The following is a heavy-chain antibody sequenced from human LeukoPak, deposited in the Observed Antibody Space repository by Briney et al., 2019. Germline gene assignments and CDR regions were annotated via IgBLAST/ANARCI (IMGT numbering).Heavy chain of an antibody. CDR3: ARDGSVDFWSGSDYYYYYMDV. D-gene: IGHD3-3*01. CDR2: IYHSGST. V-gene: IGHV4-38-2*02. Sequence: SETLSLTCTVSGYSISSGYYWGWIRQPPGKGLEWIGSIYHSGSTYYNPSLKSRVTISVDTSKNQFSPQLSSVTAADTAVYYCARDGSVDFWSGSDYYYYYMDVWGKGTTVTVSS. CDR1: GYSISSGYY. J-gene: IGHJ6*03.